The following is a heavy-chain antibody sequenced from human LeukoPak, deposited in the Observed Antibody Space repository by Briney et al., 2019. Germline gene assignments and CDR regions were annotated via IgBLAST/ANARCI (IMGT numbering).Heavy chain of an antibody. V-gene: IGHV3-53*01. D-gene: IGHD3-22*01. J-gene: IGHJ3*02. CDR3: ARNDRGAFDI. Sequence: GGSLRLSCQAPGFTFSRNYMSWARQAPGKGLEWVSVISSGGNTYYTDSVKGRFTISRDNSKNTLYLQMSSLRVEDTAVYYCARNDRGAFDIWGQGTMVTVSS. CDR2: ISSGGNT. CDR1: GFTFSRNY.